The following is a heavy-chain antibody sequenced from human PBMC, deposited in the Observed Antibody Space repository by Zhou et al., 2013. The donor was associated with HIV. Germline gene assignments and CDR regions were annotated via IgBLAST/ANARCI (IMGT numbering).Heavy chain of an antibody. D-gene: IGHD5-12*01. J-gene: IGHJ6*02. Sequence: QVQLVQSGAEVKKPGASVKVSCKASGYTFTAHYIHWVRQAPGQGLEWMGWISPYSGVTNYARRFHGRVTMTWDTSVTTAHMELNSLSSDDTAVYYCARGGIVATIRPGLMDVWGQGTTVTVSS. CDR1: GYTFTAHY. V-gene: IGHV1-2*02. CDR3: ARGGIVATIRPGLMDV. CDR2: ISPYSGVT.